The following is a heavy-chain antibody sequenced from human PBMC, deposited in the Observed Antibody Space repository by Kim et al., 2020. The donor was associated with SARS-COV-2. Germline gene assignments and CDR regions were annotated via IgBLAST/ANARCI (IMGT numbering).Heavy chain of an antibody. CDR2: IYSGGST. V-gene: IGHV3-66*01. CDR3: ARELWDQVVMRHYFDY. Sequence: GGSLRLSCAASGFTVSSNYMSWVRQAPGKGLEWVSVIYSGGSTYNADTVKGRFTISRDNSKNTLYLQMNSLRAEDTAVYYCARELWDQVVMRHYFDYWGQGTLVTVSS. J-gene: IGHJ4*02. CDR1: GFTVSSNY. D-gene: IGHD3-22*01.